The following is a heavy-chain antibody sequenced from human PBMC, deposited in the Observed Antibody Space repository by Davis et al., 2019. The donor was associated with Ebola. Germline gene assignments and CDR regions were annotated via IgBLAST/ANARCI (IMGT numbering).Heavy chain of an antibody. CDR1: EFTFSSYA. V-gene: IGHV3-23*01. CDR3: ARVSGGGIDSYYYYYYMDV. D-gene: IGHD4-23*01. J-gene: IGHJ6*03. Sequence: GESLKISCAASEFTFSSYAMSWVRQAPGKGLEWVSGISGSGGSTYNADSVKGRFTISRDNSKNTLYLQMNSLRAEDTAVYYCARVSGGGIDSYYYYYYMDVWGKGTTVTVSS. CDR2: ISGSGGST.